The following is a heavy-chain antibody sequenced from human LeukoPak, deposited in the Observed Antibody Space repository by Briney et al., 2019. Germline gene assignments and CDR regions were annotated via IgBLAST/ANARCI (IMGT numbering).Heavy chain of an antibody. CDR2: IYSGGST. CDR3: ARGVQLWLGNYFDY. V-gene: IGHV3-53*01. D-gene: IGHD5-18*01. J-gene: IGHJ4*02. CDR1: GFTVSSNY. Sequence: GGSLRLSCAASGFTVSSNYMSWVRQAPGKGLEWVSVIYSGGSTYYADSVKGRFTISRDNSKNTLYLQMNSLRAEDTAVYYCARGVQLWLGNYFDYWGQGTLVTVSS.